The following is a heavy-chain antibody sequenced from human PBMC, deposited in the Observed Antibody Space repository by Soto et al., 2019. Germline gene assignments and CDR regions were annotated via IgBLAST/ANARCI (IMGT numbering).Heavy chain of an antibody. Sequence: LRLSCAASGFTFSSYGMHWVRQAPGKGLEWVAVISYDGSNKYYADSVKGRFTISRDNSKNTLYLQMNSLRAEDTAVYYCAKDLMITFGGVIVTLDYWGQGTLVTVFS. V-gene: IGHV3-30*18. CDR2: ISYDGSNK. J-gene: IGHJ4*02. CDR1: GFTFSSYG. CDR3: AKDLMITFGGVIVTLDY. D-gene: IGHD3-16*02.